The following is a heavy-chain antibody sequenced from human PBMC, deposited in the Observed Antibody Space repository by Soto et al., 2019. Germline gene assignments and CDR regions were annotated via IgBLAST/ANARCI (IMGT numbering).Heavy chain of an antibody. CDR3: ARAGGIDAFDI. V-gene: IGHV1-2*04. CDR1: GYTLTGYY. D-gene: IGHD3-16*01. CDR2: INPNSGGT. J-gene: IGHJ3*02. Sequence: ASVKVSCTASGYTLTGYYMHWVRQAPGQGLEWMGWINPNSGGTNYAQKFQGWVTMTRDTSISTAYMELSRLRSDDTAVYYCARAGGIDAFDIWGQGTMVTVSS.